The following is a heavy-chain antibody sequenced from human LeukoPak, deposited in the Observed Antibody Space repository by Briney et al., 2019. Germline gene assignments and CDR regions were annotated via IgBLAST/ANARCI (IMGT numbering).Heavy chain of an antibody. CDR2: IYHSGST. Sequence: SSETLSLTCTVSGGSISSYYWSWIRQPPGKGLEWIGYIYHSGSTYYNPSLKSRVTISVDRSKNQFSLKLSSVTAADTAVYYCARAQVVPAAIPSGRFDPWGQGTLVTVSS. J-gene: IGHJ5*02. CDR3: ARAQVVPAAIPSGRFDP. CDR1: GGSISSYY. D-gene: IGHD2-2*01. V-gene: IGHV4-59*12.